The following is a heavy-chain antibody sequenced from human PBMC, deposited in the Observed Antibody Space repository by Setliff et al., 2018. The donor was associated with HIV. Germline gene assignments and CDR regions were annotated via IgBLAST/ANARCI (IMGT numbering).Heavy chain of an antibody. V-gene: IGHV3-66*01. D-gene: IGHD3-3*01. Sequence: PGGSLRLSCAASGFTVSNDYMSWVRQAPGRGLEWVSVIHSGGSTYYADSVKGRFIISRDNSKNTLYLQMNSLRAEDTGVYYCARDNLYYNLYDGSPVYGMDVWGQGTTVTVSS. J-gene: IGHJ6*02. CDR3: ARDNLYYNLYDGSPVYGMDV. CDR2: IHSGGST. CDR1: GFTVSNDY.